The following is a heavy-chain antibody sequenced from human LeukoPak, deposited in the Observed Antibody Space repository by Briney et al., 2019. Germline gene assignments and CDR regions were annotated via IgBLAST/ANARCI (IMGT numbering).Heavy chain of an antibody. CDR1: GVTLSSYA. CDR2: ISGSGGST. J-gene: IGHJ4*02. Sequence: SGGSLRLSCAASGVTLSSYAMSWVRQAPGKGLEWVSAISGSGGSTYYTDSVKGRFTISRDNSKNTLYLQMNSLRAEDTAVYYCAKSSGYSSSWPFDYWGQGTLVTVSS. V-gene: IGHV3-23*01. CDR3: AKSSGYSSSWPFDY. D-gene: IGHD6-13*01.